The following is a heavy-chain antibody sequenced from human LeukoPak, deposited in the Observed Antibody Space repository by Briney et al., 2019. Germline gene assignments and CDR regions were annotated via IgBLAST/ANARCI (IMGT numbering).Heavy chain of an antibody. CDR3: AKAPYSSGWYEADP. Sequence: GGSLRLSCAASGFNFSSYAMSWVRQAPGKGLEWVSAISGSGGSTYYADSVKGRFTISRDNSKNTLYLQMNSLRAEDTAVYYCAKAPYSSGWYEADPWGQGTLVTVSS. CDR1: GFNFSSYA. D-gene: IGHD6-19*01. V-gene: IGHV3-23*01. J-gene: IGHJ5*02. CDR2: ISGSGGST.